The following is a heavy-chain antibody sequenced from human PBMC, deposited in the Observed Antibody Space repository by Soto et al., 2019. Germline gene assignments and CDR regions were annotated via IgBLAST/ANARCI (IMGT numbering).Heavy chain of an antibody. J-gene: IGHJ6*02. V-gene: IGHV3-9*01. Sequence: GGSLRLSCAVSGFTFDDYAMHWVRQAPGKGLEWVSGISWNSGVTAYADSVKGRFTISRDNAKDSLSLQMNSLRGDDTALYYCVKDSNYYGVDVWGQGTTVTVSS. CDR3: VKDSNYYGVDV. CDR1: GFTFDDYA. CDR2: ISWNSGVT.